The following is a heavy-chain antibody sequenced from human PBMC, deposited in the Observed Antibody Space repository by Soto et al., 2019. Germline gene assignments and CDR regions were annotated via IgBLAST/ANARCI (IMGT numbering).Heavy chain of an antibody. CDR1: GYTFTSYD. CDR2: MNPNSGNT. Sequence: GASVNVSCKASGYTFTSYDINWVRQATGQGLEWMGWMNPNSGNTGYAQKFQGRVTMTRNTSISTAYTELSSLRSEDTAVYYCASPTLLTGYSSGWYRAFDIWGQGTMVTVSS. D-gene: IGHD6-19*01. J-gene: IGHJ3*02. CDR3: ASPTLLTGYSSGWYRAFDI. V-gene: IGHV1-8*01.